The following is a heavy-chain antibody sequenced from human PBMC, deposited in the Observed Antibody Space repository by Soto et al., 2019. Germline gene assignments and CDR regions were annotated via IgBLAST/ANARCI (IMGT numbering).Heavy chain of an antibody. J-gene: IGHJ4*02. Sequence: QVQLVESGGGVVQPGRSLRLSCAASGFSFSISPMHWVRQAPGKGPEWVALISYDGTNKFYADSVKGRFTISRDNSKRPLYLPVDSLRPEDAAVYYCARDPKTSGGPPWAFNYFDSWGQGTLVTVSS. CDR1: GFSFSISP. CDR2: ISYDGTNK. D-gene: IGHD2-15*01. CDR3: ARDPKTSGGPPWAFNYFDS. V-gene: IGHV3-30-3*01.